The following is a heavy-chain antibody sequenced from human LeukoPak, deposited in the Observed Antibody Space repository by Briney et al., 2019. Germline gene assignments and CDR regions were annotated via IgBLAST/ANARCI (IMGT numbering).Heavy chain of an antibody. J-gene: IGHJ4*02. CDR3: ARDRYSGYDQAIDY. V-gene: IGHV3-33*01. CDR2: IWYDGSNK. CDR1: GFTFSSYG. D-gene: IGHD5-12*01. Sequence: PGGSLRLSCAASGFTFSSYGMHWVRQAPGKGLEWVAVIWYDGSNKYYADSVKGRFTISRDNSKNTLYLQMNSLRAEDTAVYYCARDRYSGYDQAIDYWGQGTLVTVSS.